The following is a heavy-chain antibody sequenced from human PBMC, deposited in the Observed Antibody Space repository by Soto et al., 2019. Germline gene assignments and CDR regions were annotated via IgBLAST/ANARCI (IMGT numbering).Heavy chain of an antibody. CDR1: GYTFNTYG. CDR2: ISAYNGNT. Sequence: ASVXVSCKASGYTFNTYGISWVRQAPGQGLEWMGWISAYNGNTNYAQKFQGRVTLTTDTSTTTAYMELRSLIYDDTAVYYCARWTYGSGNYWGQETLVTVS. V-gene: IGHV1-18*01. J-gene: IGHJ4*02. CDR3: ARWTYGSGNY. D-gene: IGHD3-10*01.